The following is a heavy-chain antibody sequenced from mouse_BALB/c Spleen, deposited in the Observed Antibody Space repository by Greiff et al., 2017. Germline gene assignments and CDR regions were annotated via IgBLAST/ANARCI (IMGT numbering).Heavy chain of an antibody. V-gene: IGHV14-3*02. Sequence: EVKLVESGAELVKPGASVKLSCTASGFNIKDTYMHWVKQRPEQGLEWIGRIDPANGNTKYDPKFQGKATITADTSSNTAYMQLSSLTSEDTAVYYCARGEAGTRDYWGQGTTLTVSS. CDR2: IDPANGNT. J-gene: IGHJ2*01. CDR1: GFNIKDTY. D-gene: IGHD4-1*01. CDR3: ARGEAGTRDY.